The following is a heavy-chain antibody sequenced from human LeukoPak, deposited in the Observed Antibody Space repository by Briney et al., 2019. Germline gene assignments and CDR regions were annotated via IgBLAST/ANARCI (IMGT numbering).Heavy chain of an antibody. CDR3: ARGRLSGPDDY. CDR2: IYSGGAT. V-gene: IGHV3-53*01. D-gene: IGHD5-12*01. J-gene: IGHJ4*02. Sequence: PGGSLRLSCAVSEFSVSSNYMNWVGQAPGKGLEWVSVIYSGGATYYADSVRGRFTISRDNSKNMVSLQMTSLGAEDTAVYYCARGRLSGPDDYWGQGTLVTVSS. CDR1: EFSVSSNY.